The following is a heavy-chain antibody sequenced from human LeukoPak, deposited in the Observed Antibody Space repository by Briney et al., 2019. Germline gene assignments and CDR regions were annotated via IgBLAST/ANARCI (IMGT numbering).Heavy chain of an antibody. CDR1: EYTFTTYD. CDR2: MNPKSGNT. D-gene: IGHD6-25*01. CDR3: ARRNSAQRPPRTMDD. J-gene: IGHJ6*02. Sequence: GASVKVSCKASEYTFTTYDINWVRQATGQGLEWMGWMNPKSGNTGYAQKFQGRVTMTRNTSISTAYMELSSLRSEDTAVYYCARRNSAQRPPRTMDDWGQGTTVTVSS. V-gene: IGHV1-8*01.